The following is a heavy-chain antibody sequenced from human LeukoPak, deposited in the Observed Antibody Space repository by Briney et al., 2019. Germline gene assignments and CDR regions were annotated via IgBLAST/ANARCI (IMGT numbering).Heavy chain of an antibody. J-gene: IGHJ4*02. CDR1: GFTFSSFW. Sequence: GGSLRLSCAASGFTFSSFWMSWVRQAPGKGLVWVANIKKDGSQKYYVDSVEGRFTISRDNAKNSLYLQMDSLRVDDTAVYYCTRVFGGYDVSDYWGQGTLVTVSS. CDR3: TRVFGGYDVSDY. V-gene: IGHV3-7*03. D-gene: IGHD3-3*01. CDR2: IKKDGSQK.